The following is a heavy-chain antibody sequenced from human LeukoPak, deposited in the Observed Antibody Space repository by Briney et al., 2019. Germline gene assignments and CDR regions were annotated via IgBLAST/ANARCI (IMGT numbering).Heavy chain of an antibody. CDR3: AKDGGTYPYFLDV. CDR2: ISSSGSTI. D-gene: IGHD1-26*01. V-gene: IGHV3-48*03. Sequence: PGGSLRFSCAASGFTFSSYEMNWVRQAPGKGLGWVSYISSSGSTIYYADSVKGRFTISRDNAKNSLYLQMNSLRAEDTAIYSCAKDGGTYPYFLDVWGKGTTVIVSS. CDR1: GFTFSSYE. J-gene: IGHJ6*03.